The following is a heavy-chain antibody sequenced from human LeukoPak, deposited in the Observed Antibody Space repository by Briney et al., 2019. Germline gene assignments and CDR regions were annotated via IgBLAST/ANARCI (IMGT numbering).Heavy chain of an antibody. Sequence: PSQTLSLTCAISGDTISSNSAAWNWIRQSPSRGVERLGRTYYRINLYNDYAVSVKSRITINTDTSKNQFSLQLNSVPPEDTAVYYCARDKAGYYGSGSYYYYYYYGMDVWGQGTTVTVSS. D-gene: IGHD3-10*01. CDR2: TYYRINLYN. CDR1: GDTISSNSAA. V-gene: IGHV6-1*01. J-gene: IGHJ6*02. CDR3: ARDKAGYYGSGSYYYYYYYGMDV.